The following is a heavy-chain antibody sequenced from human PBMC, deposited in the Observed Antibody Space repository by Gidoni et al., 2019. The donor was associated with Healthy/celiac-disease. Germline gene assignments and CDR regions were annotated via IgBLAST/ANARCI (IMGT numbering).Heavy chain of an antibody. CDR1: GGSFSGYY. Sequence: QVQLQQWGAGLLKPSETLSLTCAVYGGSFSGYYWSWIRQPPGKGLEWIGEINHSGSTNYNPSLKSRVTISVDTSKNQFSRKLSSVTAADTAVYYCARGRVGARPYYFDYWGQGTLVTVSS. CDR3: ARGRVGARPYYFDY. J-gene: IGHJ4*02. D-gene: IGHD1-26*01. V-gene: IGHV4-34*01. CDR2: INHSGST.